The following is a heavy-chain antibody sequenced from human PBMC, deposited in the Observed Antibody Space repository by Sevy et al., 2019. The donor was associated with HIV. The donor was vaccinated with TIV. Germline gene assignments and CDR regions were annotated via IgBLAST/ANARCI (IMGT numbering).Heavy chain of an antibody. J-gene: IGHJ5*02. Sequence: GGSLRLSCAASGFTFSSYSMNWVRQAPGKGLEWVSSISSSSTYIFYAASVKGRFTISRDNARNSLYLQMNSLRAEDTAVYYCARAPPYTYGFFDLDPWGQGTLVTVSS. CDR2: ISSSSTYI. CDR3: ARAPPYTYGFFDLDP. V-gene: IGHV3-21*01. D-gene: IGHD5-18*01. CDR1: GFTFSSYS.